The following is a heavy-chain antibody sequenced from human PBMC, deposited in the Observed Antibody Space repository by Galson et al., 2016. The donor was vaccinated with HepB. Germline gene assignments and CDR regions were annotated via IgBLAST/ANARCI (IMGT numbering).Heavy chain of an antibody. Sequence: ETLSLTCAVSGGSISSSNWWFWVRQPPGKGLEWIGEIYQSGHTNYNPSLKSRVTMTVDKSNNQFSLELNSVTAADTAIYYCSTGGSSWSHPPLQYWGQGTLVTVSS. V-gene: IGHV4-4*02. CDR3: STGGSSWSHPPLQY. D-gene: IGHD6-13*01. CDR2: IYQSGHT. CDR1: GGSISSSNW. J-gene: IGHJ4*02.